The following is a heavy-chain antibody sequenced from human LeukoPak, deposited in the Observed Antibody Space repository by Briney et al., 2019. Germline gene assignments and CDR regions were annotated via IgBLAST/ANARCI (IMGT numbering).Heavy chain of an antibody. CDR2: INHSGST. CDR1: GGSFSGYY. V-gene: IGHV4-34*01. J-gene: IGHJ4*02. D-gene: IGHD3-10*01. Sequence: SETLSLTCAVYGGSFSGYYWSWIRQPPGKGLEWIGEINHSGSTNYNPSLKSRVTISVDTSKNQFSLKLSSVTAADTAVYYCARANYYGSGSYLGYFDYWGQGTLVTVSS. CDR3: ARANYYGSGSYLGYFDY.